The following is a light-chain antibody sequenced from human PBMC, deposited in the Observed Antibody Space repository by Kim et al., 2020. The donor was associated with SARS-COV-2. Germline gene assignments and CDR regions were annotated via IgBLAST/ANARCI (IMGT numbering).Light chain of an antibody. CDR2: TTS. CDR1: QSVSTF. Sequence: DIQMTQSPSSLSASVGDSVTITCRASQSVSTFVNWHQQKPGKAPKVLIETTSTLQSGVSSRFSGSGSGTDFTLTINNLQPDDFATYYCHQSYNVPLTFGGGTKLEI. V-gene: IGKV1-39*01. J-gene: IGKJ4*01. CDR3: HQSYNVPLT.